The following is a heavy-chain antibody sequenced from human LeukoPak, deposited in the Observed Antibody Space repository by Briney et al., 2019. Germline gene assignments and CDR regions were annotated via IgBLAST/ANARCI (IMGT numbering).Heavy chain of an antibody. V-gene: IGHV3-30*18. CDR2: ISYDGSNK. Sequence: GGSLRLSCAASGFTFSSYGMHWVRQAPGKELEWVAVISYDGSNKYYADSVKGRFTISRDNSKNTLYLQMNSLRAEVTAVYYCAKDYARGYSYGYLDYWGQGTLVTVSS. J-gene: IGHJ4*02. CDR3: AKDYARGYSYGYLDY. D-gene: IGHD5-18*01. CDR1: GFTFSSYG.